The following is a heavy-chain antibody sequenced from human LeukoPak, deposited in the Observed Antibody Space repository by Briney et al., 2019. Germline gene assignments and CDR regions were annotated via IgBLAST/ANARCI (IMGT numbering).Heavy chain of an antibody. CDR3: AKDFRVFDY. J-gene: IGHJ4*02. V-gene: IGHV3-23*01. CDR2: ISVSGGST. Sequence: GGSLGLSCAASGFTFSSYVMNWVRQAPGKGLEWVSSISVSGGSTYYADSVKGRFTISRDNSKNTLYLQMNSLRAEDTAVYYCAKDFRVFDYWGQGTLVTVSS. CDR1: GFTFSSYV. D-gene: IGHD3-10*01.